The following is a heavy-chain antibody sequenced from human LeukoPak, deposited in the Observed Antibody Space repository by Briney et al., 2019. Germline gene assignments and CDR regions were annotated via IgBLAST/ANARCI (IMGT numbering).Heavy chain of an antibody. V-gene: IGHV4-34*01. CDR3: ARENGSGSYQGHFDY. J-gene: IGHJ4*02. CDR2: INHSGST. Sequence: PSESLSLTCAVYGGSVSGYYWSWIRQPPGKGLEWVGEINHSGSTNYNPSLKTRVTISVDTSKNQFSLKLSSVTAADTAVYYCARENGSGSYQGHFDYWGQGTLVTVSS. CDR1: GGSVSGYY. D-gene: IGHD3-10*01.